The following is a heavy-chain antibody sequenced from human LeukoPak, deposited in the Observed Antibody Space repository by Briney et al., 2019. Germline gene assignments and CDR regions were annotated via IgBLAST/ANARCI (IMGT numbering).Heavy chain of an antibody. Sequence: TSETLSLTYTVASVHISGYYWSWIRQPPRKGLEWIGYIYYSGSTNYTPSLKRRVTISVDTSKNQFSLKLSSVTAADTAVYYCARSYGSGSYRYWGQGTLVTVSS. J-gene: IGHJ4*02. CDR2: IYYSGST. CDR3: ARSYGSGSYRY. D-gene: IGHD3-10*01. CDR1: SVHISGYY. V-gene: IGHV4-59*01.